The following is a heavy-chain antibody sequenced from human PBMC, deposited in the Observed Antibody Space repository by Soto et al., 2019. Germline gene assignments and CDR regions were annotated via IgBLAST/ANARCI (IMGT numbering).Heavy chain of an antibody. D-gene: IGHD2-21*02. CDR2: ISYDGSNK. Sequence: QVQLVESGGGVVQPGRSLRLSCAASGFTFSSYGMHWVRQAPGKGLEWVAVISYDGSNKYYADSVKGRFTISRDNSKNKLYLQMNSLRAEYTAVYYCAKDWDIVVVTAIRYGMDVWGQGTTVTVSS. V-gene: IGHV3-30*18. CDR3: AKDWDIVVVTAIRYGMDV. J-gene: IGHJ6*02. CDR1: GFTFSSYG.